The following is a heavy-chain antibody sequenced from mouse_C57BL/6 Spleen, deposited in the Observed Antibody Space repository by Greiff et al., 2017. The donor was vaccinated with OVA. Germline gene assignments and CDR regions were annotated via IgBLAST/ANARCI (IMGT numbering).Heavy chain of an antibody. CDR1: GYTFTDYE. V-gene: IGHV1-15*01. CDR3: TREAYYGSSYAY. Sequence: QVQLKESGAELVRPGASVTLSCKASGYTFTDYEMHWVKQTPVHGLEWIGAIDPETGGTAYNQKFKGKAILTADKSSSTAYMELRSLTSEDSAVYYCTREAYYGSSYAYWGQGTTLTVSS. D-gene: IGHD1-1*01. CDR2: IDPETGGT. J-gene: IGHJ2*01.